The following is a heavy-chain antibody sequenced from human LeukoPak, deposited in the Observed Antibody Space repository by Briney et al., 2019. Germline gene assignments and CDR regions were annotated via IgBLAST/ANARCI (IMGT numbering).Heavy chain of an antibody. Sequence: GGSLRLSCAASGFTFSSYGMHWVRQAPGKGLEWVAFIRYDGSNKYYADSVKGRFTISRDNSKNTLYLQMNSLRAEDTAVYYCAPRGYSSSMNYYYYMDVWGKGTTVTVSS. J-gene: IGHJ6*03. CDR2: IRYDGSNK. CDR1: GFTFSSYG. CDR3: APRGYSSSMNYYYYMDV. D-gene: IGHD6-13*01. V-gene: IGHV3-30*02.